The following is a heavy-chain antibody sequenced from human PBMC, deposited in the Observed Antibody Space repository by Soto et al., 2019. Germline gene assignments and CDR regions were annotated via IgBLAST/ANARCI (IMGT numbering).Heavy chain of an antibody. CDR3: AKDSYCSGGSCWTGFDY. Sequence: GGSLRLSCAASGFTFDDYAMHWVRQAPGKGLEWVSGISWNSGSIGYADSVKGRFTISRDNAKNSLYLQMNSLRAEDTALYYCAKDSYCSGGSCWTGFDYWGQGTLVTVSS. J-gene: IGHJ4*02. CDR1: GFTFDDYA. V-gene: IGHV3-9*01. CDR2: ISWNSGSI. D-gene: IGHD2-15*01.